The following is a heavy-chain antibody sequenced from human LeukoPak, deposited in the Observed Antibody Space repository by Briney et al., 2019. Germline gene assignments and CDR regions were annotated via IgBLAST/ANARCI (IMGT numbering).Heavy chain of an antibody. CDR3: ARDLPYCSGGSCYSGAFDI. J-gene: IGHJ3*02. CDR1: GYTFTSLD. V-gene: IGHV1-8*01. Sequence: ASVKVSCKTSGYTFTSLDINWVRQATAQGLEWMGWINPNSGYTGYAQKFQGRVTMTRDTSISTAYMELSSLRSDDTAVYYCARDLPYCSGGSCYSGAFDIWGQGTMVTVSS. D-gene: IGHD2-15*01. CDR2: INPNSGYT.